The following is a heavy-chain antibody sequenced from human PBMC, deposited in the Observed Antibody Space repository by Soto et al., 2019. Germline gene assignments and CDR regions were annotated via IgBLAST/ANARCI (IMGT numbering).Heavy chain of an antibody. D-gene: IGHD3-22*01. Sequence: PGRSLRLSCAASEFTFSSYAMSWVRQPPGKGLEWVSAISGSGGSTYYADSVKGRLTISRDNSKNTLYLQMNSLRGEDTAVYYCAKMSSSGYYDSSGYANLDYWGQGTLVTVSS. CDR1: EFTFSSYA. V-gene: IGHV3-23*01. CDR2: ISGSGGST. J-gene: IGHJ4*02. CDR3: AKMSSSGYYDSSGYANLDY.